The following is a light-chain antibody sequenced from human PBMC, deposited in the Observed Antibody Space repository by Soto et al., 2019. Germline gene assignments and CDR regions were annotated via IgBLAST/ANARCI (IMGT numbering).Light chain of an antibody. CDR2: DVS. J-gene: IGLJ2*01. CDR1: SSDVGGYNS. V-gene: IGLV2-14*01. Sequence: QSALTQPASVSGSPGQSITISCTGTSSDVGGYNSVSWYQQHPGKAPKLMIYDVSNRPSGVSNRFSGSKSGNTASLTISGLQAEDEADYYCSSYRSRSSVVFGGGTKLTVL. CDR3: SSYRSRSSVV.